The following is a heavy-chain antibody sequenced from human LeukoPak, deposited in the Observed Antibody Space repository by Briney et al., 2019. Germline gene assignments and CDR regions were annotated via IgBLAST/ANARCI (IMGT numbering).Heavy chain of an antibody. CDR1: GYTFTSYG. D-gene: IGHD5-18*01. J-gene: IGHJ4*02. CDR2: ISAYNAKT. V-gene: IGHV1-18*01. Sequence: ASVKVSCKASGYTFTSYGISWVRQAPGQGLEWMGWISAYNAKTNYAQKVQGRVTMTTDTSTSTAYMELRSLTSDDTAVYFCAGDCYRQTTPLDYWGQGTLVTVSS. CDR3: AGDCYRQTTPLDY.